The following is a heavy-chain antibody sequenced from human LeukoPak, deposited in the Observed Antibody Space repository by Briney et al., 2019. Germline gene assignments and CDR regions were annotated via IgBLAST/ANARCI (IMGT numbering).Heavy chain of an antibody. Sequence: GGSRNLSFPASGFTFSSFAMSWAGQAPGKGLGGVSAISGSGGSTYYADSVKGRFTISRDNSKNTLYLQMNSLRAEDTAVYYCAKDFGGSRAFDIWGQGTMVNVSS. CDR3: AKDFGGSRAFDI. J-gene: IGHJ3*02. CDR2: ISGSGGST. D-gene: IGHD2-15*01. CDR1: GFTFSSFA. V-gene: IGHV3-23*01.